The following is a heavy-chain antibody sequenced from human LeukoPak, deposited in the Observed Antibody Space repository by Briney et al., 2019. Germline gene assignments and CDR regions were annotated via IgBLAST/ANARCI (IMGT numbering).Heavy chain of an antibody. J-gene: IGHJ4*02. Sequence: ASVKVSCKASGYTFTSHGISWVRQAPGQGLEWMGWISTYNGNTNYAQKLQGRVSMTTDTSTSTAYMELSRLRSDDTAVYYCARVRPVDTAMGHWGQGTLVTVSS. V-gene: IGHV1-18*01. CDR2: ISTYNGNT. D-gene: IGHD5-18*01. CDR3: ARVRPVDTAMGH. CDR1: GYTFTSHG.